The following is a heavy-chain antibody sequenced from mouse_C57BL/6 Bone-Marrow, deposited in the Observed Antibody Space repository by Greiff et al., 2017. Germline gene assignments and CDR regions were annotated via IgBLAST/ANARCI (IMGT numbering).Heavy chain of an antibody. Sequence: QVQLQQSGAELVKPGASVKISCKASGYAFSSYWLNWVKQRPGKGLEWIGQIYPGDGDTNSNGKFKGKATLTADKSSSTAYMQLSSLTSEDSAVYFCARDDSNYPYYYAMDYWGQGTSVTVSS. J-gene: IGHJ4*01. CDR1: GYAFSSYW. D-gene: IGHD2-5*01. CDR3: ARDDSNYPYYYAMDY. V-gene: IGHV1-80*01. CDR2: IYPGDGDT.